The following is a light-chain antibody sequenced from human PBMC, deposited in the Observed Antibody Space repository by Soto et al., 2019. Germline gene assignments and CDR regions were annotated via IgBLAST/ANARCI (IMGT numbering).Light chain of an antibody. CDR2: VTS. J-gene: IGKJ1*01. Sequence: EIVLTQSPGTLSLSPGEGATLSCRASQTLSNRLAWYQHKPGQAPRLLIYVTSNRATGIPDRFSGSGSGTDFTLTISRLEPEDFAVYYCQQYDRSPRTFGQGTKVDI. V-gene: IGKV3-20*01. CDR1: QTLSNR. CDR3: QQYDRSPRT.